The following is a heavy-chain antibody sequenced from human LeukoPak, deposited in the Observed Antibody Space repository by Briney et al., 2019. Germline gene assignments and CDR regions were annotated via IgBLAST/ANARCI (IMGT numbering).Heavy chain of an antibody. J-gene: IGHJ3*02. CDR3: AKPYYYDSSGNFDAFDI. CDR1: GFTFSTYV. Sequence: GGSLRLSCAASGFTFSTYVMNWFRQAPGKGLEWVSTISVGAEYIFYADSVKGRFTISRDNSRNTLSLQMNSLRAEDTAVYYCAKPYYYDSSGNFDAFDIWGQGTMVTVSA. CDR2: ISVGAEYI. D-gene: IGHD3-22*01. V-gene: IGHV3-23*01.